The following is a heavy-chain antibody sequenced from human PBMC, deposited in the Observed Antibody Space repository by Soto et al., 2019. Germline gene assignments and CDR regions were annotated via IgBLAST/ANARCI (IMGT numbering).Heavy chain of an antibody. V-gene: IGHV3-30*03. CDR2: ISYDGSNK. CDR3: ARDRGSSPHLNFDY. CDR1: GFTFSSYG. J-gene: IGHJ4*02. D-gene: IGHD5-18*01. Sequence: PGGSLRLSCAASGFTFSSYGMHWVRQAPGKGLEWVAVISYDGSNKYYADSVKGRFTISRDTSKNTLYLQMNSLRVDDTAVYYCARDRGSSPHLNFDYWGQGTLVTVSS.